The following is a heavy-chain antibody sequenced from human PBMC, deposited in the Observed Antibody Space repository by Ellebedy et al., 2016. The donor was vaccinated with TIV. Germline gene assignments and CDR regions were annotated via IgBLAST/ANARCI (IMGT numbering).Heavy chain of an antibody. CDR2: INAGNGNT. J-gene: IGHJ4*02. CDR3: ARDSAMQYYFDY. V-gene: IGHV1-3*01. D-gene: IGHD3-10*01. Sequence: ASVKVSXKASGYTFTSYAMHWVRQAPGQRLEWMGWINAGNGNTKYSQKFQGRVTITRDTSASTAYMELSSLRSEDTAVYYCARDSAMQYYFDYWGQGTLVTVSS. CDR1: GYTFTSYA.